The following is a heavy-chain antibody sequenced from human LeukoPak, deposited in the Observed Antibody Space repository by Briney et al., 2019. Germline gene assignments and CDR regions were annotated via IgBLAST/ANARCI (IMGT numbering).Heavy chain of an antibody. V-gene: IGHV1-69*13. D-gene: IGHD2-15*01. CDR1: GGTFSSYA. CDR3: ARGIVVVVAATYYYYYYMDV. Sequence: SVKVSCKASGGTFSSYAISWVRQAPGQGLEWMGGIIPIFGTANYAQKFQGRVTITADESTSTAYMELSSLRSEDTAVYYCARGIVVVVAATYYYYYYMDVWGKGTTVTVSS. J-gene: IGHJ6*03. CDR2: IIPIFGTA.